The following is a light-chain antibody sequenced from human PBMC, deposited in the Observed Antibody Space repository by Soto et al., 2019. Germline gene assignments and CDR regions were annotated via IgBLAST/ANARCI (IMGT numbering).Light chain of an antibody. Sequence: DIQMTQSPSSLSASVSERVTITCRASQSVRSYLNWYQQKPGKAPKLLIFAASSLQSGTPSRFSGSGSGTDFTLTISTLQPEDFATYYCQQSYSAPRTFGQGTKVDIK. CDR3: QQSYSAPRT. V-gene: IGKV1-39*01. CDR1: QSVRSY. J-gene: IGKJ1*01. CDR2: AAS.